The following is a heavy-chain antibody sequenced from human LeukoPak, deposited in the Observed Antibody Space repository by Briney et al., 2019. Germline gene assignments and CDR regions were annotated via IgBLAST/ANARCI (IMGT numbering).Heavy chain of an antibody. V-gene: IGHV4-39*01. J-gene: IGHJ4*02. CDR2: IYYSGST. CDR3: ARTSRVGYNHDY. D-gene: IGHD5-24*01. CDR1: GGSISSSSYY. Sequence: PSETLSLTCTVSGGSISSSSYYWGWIRQPPGKGLEWIGSIYYSGSTYYNPSLKSRVTISVDTSKNQFSLKLSPVTAADTAVYYCARTSRVGYNHDYWGQGTLVTVSS.